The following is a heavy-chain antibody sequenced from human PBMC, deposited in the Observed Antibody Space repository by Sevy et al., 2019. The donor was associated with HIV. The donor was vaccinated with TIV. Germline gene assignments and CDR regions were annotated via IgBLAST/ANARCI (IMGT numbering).Heavy chain of an antibody. CDR1: GYTFTGQY. D-gene: IGHD5-18*01. V-gene: IGHV1-2*02. J-gene: IGHJ4*02. Sequence: ASVKVSCKASGYTFTGQYIHWVRQAPGQGLEWMGWINPNSGDTNYAQEFQGRVTMTRDTSISTAYMELSGLKSDDTAVYYCSGDLRLRGYRYGCFDYWGQGTLVTVSS. CDR2: INPNSGDT. CDR3: SGDLRLRGYRYGCFDY.